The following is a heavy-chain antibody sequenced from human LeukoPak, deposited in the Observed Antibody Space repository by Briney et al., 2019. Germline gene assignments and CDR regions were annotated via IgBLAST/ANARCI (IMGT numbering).Heavy chain of an antibody. CDR3: ARVYGIMGAKDTPHAFDI. CDR2: INPNSGGT. D-gene: IGHD1-26*01. Sequence: GASVKVSCKASGYTFTGYYMHWVRQAPGQGLEWMGWINPNSGGTNYAQKFQGRVTMTRDTSISTAYMELSRLRSDDTAVYYCARVYGIMGAKDTPHAFDIWGQGTMVTVSS. V-gene: IGHV1-2*02. J-gene: IGHJ3*02. CDR1: GYTFTGYY.